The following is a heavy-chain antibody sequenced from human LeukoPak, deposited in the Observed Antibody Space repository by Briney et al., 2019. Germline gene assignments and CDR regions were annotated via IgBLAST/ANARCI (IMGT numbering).Heavy chain of an antibody. CDR1: GYTFTGYY. V-gene: IGHV1-2*02. CDR3: ARAAVAVADHGFDY. Sequence: ASVKVSCKASGYTFTGYYMHWVRQAPGRGLEWMGWINPNSGGTNYAQKFQGRVTMTRDTSISTAYMELSRLRSDDTAVYYCARAAVAVADHGFDYWGQGTLVTVSS. D-gene: IGHD6-19*01. J-gene: IGHJ4*02. CDR2: INPNSGGT.